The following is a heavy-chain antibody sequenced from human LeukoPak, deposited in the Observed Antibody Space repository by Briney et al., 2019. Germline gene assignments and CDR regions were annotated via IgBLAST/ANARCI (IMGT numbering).Heavy chain of an antibody. CDR2: ISAYNGNT. CDR1: GYSFTGHY. CDR3: ARNHYYDILTGYVTYGMDV. Sequence: ASVKVSCKASGYSFTGHYIHWVRQAPGQGLEWMGWISAYNGNTNYAQKLQGRVTTTTDTSTSTAYMELRSLRSDDTAVYYCARNHYYDILTGYVTYGMDVWGQGTTVTVSS. J-gene: IGHJ6*02. D-gene: IGHD3-9*01. V-gene: IGHV1-18*04.